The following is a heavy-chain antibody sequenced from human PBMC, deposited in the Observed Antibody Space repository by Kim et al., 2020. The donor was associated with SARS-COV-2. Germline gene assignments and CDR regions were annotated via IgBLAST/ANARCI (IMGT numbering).Heavy chain of an antibody. V-gene: IGHV1-18*01. CDR1: GYAFSRFG. Sequence: ASVKVSCKASGYAFSRFGTNWVRQAPGQGLEWMGWISAYNVNTDYAQQFQGRVTMTTDTATNTAYMELRSLRSDDTAVYYCVKSTGSYHYWGQGTLVTVSS. J-gene: IGHJ4*02. D-gene: IGHD1-26*01. CDR2: ISAYNVNT. CDR3: VKSTGSYHY.